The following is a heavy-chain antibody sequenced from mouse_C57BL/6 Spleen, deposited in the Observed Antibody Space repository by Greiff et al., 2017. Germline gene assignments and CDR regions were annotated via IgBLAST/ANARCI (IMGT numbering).Heavy chain of an antibody. CDR1: GYTFTSYT. D-gene: IGHD4-1*01. J-gene: IGHJ2*01. V-gene: IGHV1-4*01. Sequence: QVQLQQSGAELARPGASVKMSCKASGYTFTSYTMHWVKQRPGQGLEWIGYINPSSGYPKYNQKFKDKATLTADKSSSTADMQLSSLTSEDSAVYYCSRSGKYYFDYWGQGTTLTVSS. CDR2: INPSSGYP. CDR3: SRSGKYYFDY.